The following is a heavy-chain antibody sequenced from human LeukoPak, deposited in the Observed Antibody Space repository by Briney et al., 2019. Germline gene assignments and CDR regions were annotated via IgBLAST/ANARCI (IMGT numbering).Heavy chain of an antibody. Sequence: GRSLRLSCAASGFTFDDYAMHWVRQAPGKGLEWVSGISWNSGSIGYADSVKGRFTISRDNAKNSLYLQMNSLRAEDTALYYCAKDIAEAAAAGTLGMDVWGQGTTVTVSS. V-gene: IGHV3-9*01. D-gene: IGHD6-13*01. CDR1: GFTFDDYA. CDR2: ISWNSGSI. J-gene: IGHJ6*02. CDR3: AKDIAEAAAAGTLGMDV.